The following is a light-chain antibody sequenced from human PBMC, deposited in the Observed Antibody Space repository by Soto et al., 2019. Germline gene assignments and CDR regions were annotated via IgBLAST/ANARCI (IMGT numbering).Light chain of an antibody. J-gene: IGLJ1*01. Sequence: QSVLTQPPSLSGAPGQRVTISCTGSSSDIGAGSEVHWYQQLPGTAPKLLIFGSTNRPSGVPDRFSGSKSATSASLAITGLQAEDEADYFCQSYDTSLSAYVFGTVTKLTVL. CDR1: SSDIGAGSE. V-gene: IGLV1-40*01. CDR2: GST. CDR3: QSYDTSLSAYV.